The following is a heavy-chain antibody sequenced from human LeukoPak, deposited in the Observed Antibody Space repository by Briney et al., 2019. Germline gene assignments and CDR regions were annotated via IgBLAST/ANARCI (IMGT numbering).Heavy chain of an antibody. J-gene: IGHJ6*03. V-gene: IGHV1-46*01. Sequence: ASVKVSCKASGYTFTSYYMHWVRQAPGQGLEWMGIINPSGGSTSYAQKFQGRVTMTRDMSTSTVYMELSSLRSEDTAIYYCAIVQYALLPGYLNYMEVWGKGTTVTISS. D-gene: IGHD3-9*01. CDR3: AIVQYALLPGYLNYMEV. CDR2: INPSGGST. CDR1: GYTFTSYY.